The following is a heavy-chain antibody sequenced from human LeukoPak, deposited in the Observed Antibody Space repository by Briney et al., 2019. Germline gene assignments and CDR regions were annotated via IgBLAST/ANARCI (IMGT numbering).Heavy chain of an antibody. CDR2: ISSSSSYI. V-gene: IGHV3-21*01. CDR1: GFTFSSYS. Sequence: KPGGSLRLSCAASGFTFSSYSMNWVRQAPGKGLEWVSSISSSSSYIYYADSVKGRFTISRDNAKNSLYLQMNSLRAEDTAVYYCARVSILLWFGELLSSGAFDIWGQGTMVTVSS. D-gene: IGHD3-10*01. CDR3: ARVSILLWFGELLSSGAFDI. J-gene: IGHJ3*02.